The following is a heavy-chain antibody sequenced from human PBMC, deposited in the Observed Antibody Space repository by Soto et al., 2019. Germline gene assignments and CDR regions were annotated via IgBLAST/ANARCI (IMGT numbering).Heavy chain of an antibody. J-gene: IGHJ6*02. CDR2: ISAYNGNT. Sequence: ASVTVSCKASGYTFTRYGISWVRQAPGQGLEWMGWISAYNGNTNYAQKLQGRVTMTTDTSTSTAYMELSSLRSEDTAVYYCARGYYSGYYDSSGYPVPNPHYYYYGMDVWGQGTTVTVSS. CDR3: ARGYYSGYYDSSGYPVPNPHYYYYGMDV. CDR1: GYTFTRYG. V-gene: IGHV1-18*01. D-gene: IGHD3-22*01.